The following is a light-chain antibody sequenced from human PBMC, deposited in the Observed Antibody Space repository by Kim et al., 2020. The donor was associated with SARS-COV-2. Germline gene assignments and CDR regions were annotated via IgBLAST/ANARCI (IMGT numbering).Light chain of an antibody. CDR1: QGITSW. V-gene: IGKV1D-16*01. Sequence: DIQMTQSPSPLSASVGDRVTITCRASQGITSWLAWYQQKPGKAPKPLISAASSLQSGVPSRFSGSGSGTDFTLTISSLQPDDFATYYCQQYDIYPRTFGGGTKVDIK. CDR2: AAS. J-gene: IGKJ4*01. CDR3: QQYDIYPRT.